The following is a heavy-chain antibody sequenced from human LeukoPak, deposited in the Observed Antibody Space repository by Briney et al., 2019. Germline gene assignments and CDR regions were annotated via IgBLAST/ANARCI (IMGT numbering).Heavy chain of an antibody. CDR1: GGSISGTTYY. V-gene: IGHV4-39*01. CDR2: VHYSDSS. Sequence: NPSETLSLTCTVPGGSISGTTYYWGWIRQPPGKGLEWIGGVHYSDSSDYNPSLNSRVTISVDTSKNQFSLNVTSGTAADTSVYYCARQFDYWGQGTRVTVSS. J-gene: IGHJ4*02. CDR3: ARQFDY.